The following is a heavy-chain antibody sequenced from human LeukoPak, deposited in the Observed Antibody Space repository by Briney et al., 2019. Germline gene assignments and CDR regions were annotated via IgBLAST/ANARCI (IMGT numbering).Heavy chain of an antibody. CDR2: VYYIANT. Sequence: SETLSLTCTVSGAPVGSAGYYWSWIRQPPGGGLEWIGYVYYIANTNYNPSLKSRVTMSVDPSKNQFSLEVKSVTAADTAMYYCARTQSQSGSYRYYFGYWGQGTLVTVSS. D-gene: IGHD1-26*01. CDR3: ARTQSQSGSYRYYFGY. CDR1: GAPVGSAGYY. J-gene: IGHJ4*02. V-gene: IGHV4-61*08.